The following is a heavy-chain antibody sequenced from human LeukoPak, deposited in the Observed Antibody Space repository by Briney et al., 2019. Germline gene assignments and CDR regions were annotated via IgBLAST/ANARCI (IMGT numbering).Heavy chain of an antibody. V-gene: IGHV4-39*07. CDR1: GDSINKTACS. J-gene: IGHJ4*02. CDR2: VNHSGST. D-gene: IGHD2/OR15-2a*01. Sequence: SETLSLTCTVTGDSINKTACSWGWIRQSPGKGLEWIGEVNHSGSTNYNPSLKSRVTISVDTSKNQFSLKLSSVTAADTAVYYCARGLRNRSPFDYWGQGTLVTVSS. CDR3: ARGLRNRSPFDY.